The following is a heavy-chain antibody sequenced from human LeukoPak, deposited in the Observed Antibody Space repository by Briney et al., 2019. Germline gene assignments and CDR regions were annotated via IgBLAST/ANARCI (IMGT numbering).Heavy chain of an antibody. J-gene: IGHJ4*02. V-gene: IGHV5-51*01. CDR3: VRHNTGADY. CDR2: VYPLDSET. Sequence: GESLKISCQTSGYSFNTFMIAWVRQAPGRGLEWMGLVYPLDSETRYGPSFQGQVTISADKSTSSAFLQWDSLKASDTAMYYCVRHNTGADYSGQGTLVTVSS. CDR1: GYSFNTFM. D-gene: IGHD1-14*01.